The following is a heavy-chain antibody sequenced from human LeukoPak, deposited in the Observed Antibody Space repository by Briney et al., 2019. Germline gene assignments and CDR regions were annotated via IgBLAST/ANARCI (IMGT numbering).Heavy chain of an antibody. CDR2: IYSRGGT. CDR1: GFSVSNNY. CDR3: AKSSYYDTSGSYREYYFDY. J-gene: IGHJ4*02. Sequence: GGSLRLSCAVSGFSVSNNYMNWVRQAPGKGLEWVSLIYSRGGTSYADSVKGRFTISRDSSKNTLYLQMNSLRAEDTALYYCAKSSYYDTSGSYREYYFDYWGQGALVTVSS. D-gene: IGHD3-22*01. V-gene: IGHV3-53*01.